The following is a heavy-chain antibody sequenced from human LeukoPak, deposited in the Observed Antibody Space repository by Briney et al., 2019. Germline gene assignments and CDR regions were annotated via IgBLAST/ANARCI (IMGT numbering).Heavy chain of an antibody. CDR1: GFNVSSSY. V-gene: IGHV3-53*01. CDR2: VYSGGIT. CDR3: AKVRYDSSGYYRYYFDY. J-gene: IGHJ4*02. Sequence: PGGSLRLSCAASGFNVSSSYMSWVSQAPGKGMEWVSVVYSGGITYYADSVKGRFTISRDNSKNTLYLQMNSLRAEDTAVYYCAKVRYDSSGYYRYYFDYWGQGTLVTVSS. D-gene: IGHD3-22*01.